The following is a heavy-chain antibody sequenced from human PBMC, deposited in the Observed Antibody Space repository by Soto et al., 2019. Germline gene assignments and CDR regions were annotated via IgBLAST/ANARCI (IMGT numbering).Heavy chain of an antibody. CDR3: ARDPFDCGDDCSSNY. CDR2: IYSGGST. J-gene: IGHJ4*02. D-gene: IGHD2-21*02. CDR1: GFTVSSNY. V-gene: IGHV3-53*01. Sequence: PGGSLRLSCAASGFTVSSNYMSWVRQAPGKGLEWVSVIYSGGSTYYADSVKGRFTISRDNAKSLLYLQMNSLRAEDTAVYYCARDPFDCGDDCSSNYWGQGTRVTVSS.